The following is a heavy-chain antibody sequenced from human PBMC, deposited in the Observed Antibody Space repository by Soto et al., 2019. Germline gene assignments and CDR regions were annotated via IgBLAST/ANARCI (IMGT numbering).Heavy chain of an antibody. Sequence: QVQLVQSGAEVKKPGASVKVSCKASGYTFTNYGITWVRQAPGQGLEWMGWISAYNGDTNYAQKLQARVTMTTDTSXXTAYMELRGLTSDDTAVYYCARGFCSGGICYPHDFWGQGTLVTVSS. V-gene: IGHV1-18*01. CDR1: GYTFTNYG. CDR2: ISAYNGDT. CDR3: ARGFCSGGICYPHDF. J-gene: IGHJ4*02. D-gene: IGHD2-15*01.